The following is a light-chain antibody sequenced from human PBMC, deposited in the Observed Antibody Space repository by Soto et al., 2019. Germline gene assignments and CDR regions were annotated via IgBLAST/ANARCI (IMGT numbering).Light chain of an antibody. CDR1: SSDVGAFNY. CDR3: SSYTAGGTI. Sequence: QSALTQPPSASGSPGQSVTISCTGTSSDVGAFNYVSWYQQYPGEAPKLIIYEVTKRPSGVPDRFSGSKSGSTASLTVSGLQAEDEADYYCSSYTAGGTIFGTGTKVTVL. V-gene: IGLV2-8*01. J-gene: IGLJ1*01. CDR2: EVT.